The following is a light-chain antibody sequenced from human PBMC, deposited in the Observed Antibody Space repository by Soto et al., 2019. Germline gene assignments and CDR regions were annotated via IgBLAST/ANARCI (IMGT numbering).Light chain of an antibody. CDR2: DVS. CDR1: STDVGGYNY. V-gene: IGLV2-14*01. J-gene: IGLJ1*01. CDR3: SSYTSSGTYV. Sequence: QSALTQPASVSGSPGQSITISCAGSSTDVGGYNYVSWYQQHPGKAPKLMIYDVSNRPSGVSYRFSGSKSDNTASLTISGLQAEDEADYYCSSYTSSGTYVFGTGTEVTVL.